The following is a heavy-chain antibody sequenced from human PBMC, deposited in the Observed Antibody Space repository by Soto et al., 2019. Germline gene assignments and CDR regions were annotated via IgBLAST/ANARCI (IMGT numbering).Heavy chain of an antibody. CDR2: IYYSGST. CDR3: ARGVTWTGYWGFDP. CDR1: GGSISSGGYY. J-gene: IGHJ5*02. D-gene: IGHD2-15*01. V-gene: IGHV4-31*03. Sequence: QVQLQESGPGLVKPSQTLSLTCTVSGGSISSGGYYWSWIRQHPGKGLEWIGYIYYSGSTYYNPSLKSGVTISVDTSKNQFSLKLSSVTAADTAVYYCARGVTWTGYWGFDPWGQGTLVTVSS.